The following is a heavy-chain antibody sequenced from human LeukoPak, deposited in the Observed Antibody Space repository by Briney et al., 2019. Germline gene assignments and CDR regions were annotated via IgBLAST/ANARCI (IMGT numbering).Heavy chain of an antibody. CDR1: GVSIGSTSYY. Sequence: SETLSLTCAVSGVSIGSTSYYWAWLRQSRRKGLEWIANVFHSGSTYQNLSLRSRVAISVDTSKNQFSLRLTSVTAADTATYDCARHLENNEGSGSYGYFDKWGQGTLVTVSS. D-gene: IGHD1-26*01. CDR3: ARHLENNEGSGSYGYFDK. J-gene: IGHJ4*02. V-gene: IGHV4-39*01. CDR2: VFHSGST.